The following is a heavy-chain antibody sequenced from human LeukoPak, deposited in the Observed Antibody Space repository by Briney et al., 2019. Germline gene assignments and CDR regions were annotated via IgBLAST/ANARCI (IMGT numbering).Heavy chain of an antibody. CDR2: INSDGSFT. CDR1: GFTFSSYW. CDR3: ARVELGVGADG. D-gene: IGHD1-26*01. Sequence: GGSLRLSCAASGFTFSSYWMQWVRQAPGRGLVWVSRINSDGSFTTYADSVKGRFTISRDNAKNMLYLQMNSLRAEDTAVYYCARVELGVGADGWGQGTLVTVSS. V-gene: IGHV3-74*01. J-gene: IGHJ4*02.